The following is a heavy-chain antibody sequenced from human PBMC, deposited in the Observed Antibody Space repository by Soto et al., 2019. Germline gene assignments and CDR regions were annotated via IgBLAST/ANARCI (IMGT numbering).Heavy chain of an antibody. D-gene: IGHD6-19*01. CDR2: VSHDGRNT. J-gene: IGHJ4*02. CDR1: GFTFSDYA. V-gene: IGHV3-30*18. CDR3: AKGGRKWLVTSDFNY. Sequence: VQLVESGGGVVQPGRSMRLSCAASGFTFSDYAMHWVRQAPGKGLEWMAVVSHDGRNTHYADSVKGRFTIPRDSAKNTVSLEMTSLRAEDTAVYYCAKGGRKWLVTSDFNYWGQGALVTVSS.